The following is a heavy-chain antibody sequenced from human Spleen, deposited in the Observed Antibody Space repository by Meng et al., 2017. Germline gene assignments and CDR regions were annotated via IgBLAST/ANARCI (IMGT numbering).Heavy chain of an antibody. CDR3: ARDRPPGDY. Sequence: QVQLVQSGAEVKKPGASVKGSCKPSGYNFPDYWLHWVRRAPGQGLEWMGRIDPKSGDTHYAQRFQGRVTMTGDTSISTAYMELSGLRSDDTAVYYCARDRPPGDYWGQGTLVTVSS. D-gene: IGHD3-10*01. V-gene: IGHV1-2*06. CDR2: IDPKSGDT. J-gene: IGHJ4*02. CDR1: GYNFPDYW.